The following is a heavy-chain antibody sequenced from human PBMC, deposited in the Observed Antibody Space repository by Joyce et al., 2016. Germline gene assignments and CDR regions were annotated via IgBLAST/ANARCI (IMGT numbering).Heavy chain of an antibody. D-gene: IGHD6-25*01. V-gene: IGHV3-30*18. J-gene: IGHJ4*02. Sequence: QVQLVESGGGVVQPGRSLRLSCAASGLTLRNYGVHVVGPGPGKGLEWVAVISDDGIYKYYADSLKGRFTITRDNSKNTVFLEMNSLRTEYTAVYYCAKILTATYSSGWFLDYWGQGTLVTVSS. CDR2: ISDDGIYK. CDR3: AKILTATYSSGWFLDY. CDR1: GLTLRNYG.